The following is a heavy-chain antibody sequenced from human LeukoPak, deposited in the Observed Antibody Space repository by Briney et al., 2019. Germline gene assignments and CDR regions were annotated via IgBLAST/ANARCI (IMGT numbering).Heavy chain of an antibody. J-gene: IGHJ4*02. CDR1: GGSISSSSYS. CDR2: IYHSGGS. V-gene: IGHV4-39*01. Sequence: SETLSLTCTVSGGSISSSSYSWGWIPPPPGKGLEWIGYIYHSGGSYYNPSLKSRLTMSVDTSKSQFSLKLSSVTATDTAVYYCASLIAAGYFDHWGQGTLVTVSS. CDR3: ASLIAAGYFDH. D-gene: IGHD6-13*01.